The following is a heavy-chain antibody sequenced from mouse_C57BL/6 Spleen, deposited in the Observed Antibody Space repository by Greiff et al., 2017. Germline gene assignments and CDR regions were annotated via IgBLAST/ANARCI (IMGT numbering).Heavy chain of an antibody. Sequence: QVQLQQPGPELVKPGASVKLSCKASGYTFTSYWMHWVKQGPGQGLEWIGMIHPNSGSTNYNEKFKSKATLTVDKSSSTAYIQLSSLTSEDSAVYYCARDGQLRLPFAYWGQGTLVTVSA. J-gene: IGHJ3*01. CDR1: GYTFTSYW. CDR2: IHPNSGST. D-gene: IGHD3-2*02. V-gene: IGHV1-64*01. CDR3: ARDGQLRLPFAY.